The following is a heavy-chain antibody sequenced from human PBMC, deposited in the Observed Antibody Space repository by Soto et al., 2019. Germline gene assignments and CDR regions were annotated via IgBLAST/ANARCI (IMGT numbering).Heavy chain of an antibody. V-gene: IGHV3-48*03. J-gene: IGHJ4*02. CDR2: ISSSGSTI. CDR3: ARESEDLTSNFDY. Sequence: GGSLRLSCAASGFTFSSYEMNWVRQAPGKGLEWVSYISSSGSTIYYGDSMKGRFTISRDNGKNSLYLEMHSLRAEDTAVYYCARESEDLTSNFDYWGQGTLVTVSS. CDR1: GFTFSSYE.